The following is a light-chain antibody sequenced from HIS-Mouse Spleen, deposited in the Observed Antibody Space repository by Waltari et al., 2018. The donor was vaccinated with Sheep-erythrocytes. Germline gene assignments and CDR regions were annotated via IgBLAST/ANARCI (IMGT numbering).Light chain of an antibody. V-gene: IGLV2-8*01. Sequence: QSALTQPPSASGSPGQSVTISCTGTSSDVRGYNYVSWYQQHPGKAPKLMIYEVSKRPSGVPDRFSGSKSGNTASLTVSGLQAEDEADYYCCSYAGSYNHVFATGTKVTVL. CDR1: SSDVRGYNY. CDR2: EVS. CDR3: CSYAGSYNHV. J-gene: IGLJ1*01.